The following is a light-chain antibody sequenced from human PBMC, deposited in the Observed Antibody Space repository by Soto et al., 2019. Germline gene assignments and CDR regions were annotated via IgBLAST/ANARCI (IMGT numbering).Light chain of an antibody. CDR1: QSVSSSY. Sequence: EIVLTQSPGTLSLSPGERATLSCRASQSVSSSYLAWYQQKPGQAPRLLIYGASSRATGIPDRFSGSGSETEFILTISSLQSEDSATYYCQHYNTWPWTFGQGTKVDIK. J-gene: IGKJ1*01. V-gene: IGKV3-20*01. CDR2: GAS. CDR3: QHYNTWPWT.